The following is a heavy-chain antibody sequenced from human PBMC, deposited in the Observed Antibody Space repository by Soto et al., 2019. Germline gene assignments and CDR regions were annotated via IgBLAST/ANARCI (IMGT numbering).Heavy chain of an antibody. CDR1: GFTFTSYS. D-gene: IGHD5-12*01. CDR2: VNTGGYST. CDR3: AIDLRAGSGYDFGY. J-gene: IGHJ4*02. Sequence: EVQLLQSGGGLVQPGGSLRLSCAASGFTFTSYSMTWVRQTPGKGLEWVAAVNTGGYSTYYADSVKGRFTISRDNSNKTLYLQMNSLRAEDTAVYYCAIDLRAGSGYDFGYRGQGTLVTVSS. V-gene: IGHV3-23*01.